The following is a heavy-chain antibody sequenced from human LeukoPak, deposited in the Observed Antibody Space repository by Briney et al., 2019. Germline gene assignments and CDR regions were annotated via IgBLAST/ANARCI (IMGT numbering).Heavy chain of an antibody. V-gene: IGHV3-33*01. D-gene: IGHD4-17*01. CDR2: IWYDGSNK. Sequence: GGSLRLSCAASGFTFSSCAMHWVRQAPGKGLEWVTLIWYDGSNKYYADSVRGRFTISRDNSKNTLYLQMNSLRAEDTAVYYCAGGSGDYSPDYWGQGTLVTVSS. J-gene: IGHJ4*02. CDR3: AGGSGDYSPDY. CDR1: GFTFSSCA.